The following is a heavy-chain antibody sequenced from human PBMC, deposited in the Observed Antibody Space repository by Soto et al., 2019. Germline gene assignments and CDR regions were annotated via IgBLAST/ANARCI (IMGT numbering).Heavy chain of an antibody. Sequence: ASVKVSCKASGYTFTSYGISCVRQAPEQGLEWMGWISAYNGNTNYAQKLQGRVTMTTDTSTSTAYMELRNLRSDDTAVYYCARSNWNYYYYYYMDVWGKGTTVTVSS. CDR1: GYTFTSYG. J-gene: IGHJ6*03. D-gene: IGHD1-7*01. CDR2: ISAYNGNT. V-gene: IGHV1-18*01. CDR3: ARSNWNYYYYYYMDV.